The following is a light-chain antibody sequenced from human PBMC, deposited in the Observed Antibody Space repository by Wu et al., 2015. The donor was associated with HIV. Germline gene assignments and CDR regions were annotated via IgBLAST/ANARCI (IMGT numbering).Light chain of an antibody. CDR1: QSISSY. Sequence: DIQMTQSPSSLSASVGDRVTITCRASQSISSYLNWYQQKPGKAPNLLIYSASNLQSGVPSRFSGSGSGTTFTLTINSLQPEDSAIYFCQQLHNYPPFTFGGGTKVEI. CDR3: QQLHNYPPFT. J-gene: IGKJ4*01. CDR2: SAS. V-gene: IGKV1-39*01.